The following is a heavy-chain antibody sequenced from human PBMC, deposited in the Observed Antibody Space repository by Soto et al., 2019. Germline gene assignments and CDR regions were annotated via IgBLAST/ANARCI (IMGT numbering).Heavy chain of an antibody. CDR1: GYTFITYF. V-gene: IGHV1-18*04. CDR3: ARTTVTASYYYMDV. CDR2: ISTYNGNT. D-gene: IGHD4-17*01. Sequence: ASVKVSCKASGYTFITYFMHWVRQAPGQGLEWLGWISTYNGNTKYAQKVQGRLTMTTDTSTSTANVELTSLRSDDTALYYCARTTVTASYYYMDVWGKGSTVTVSS. J-gene: IGHJ6*03.